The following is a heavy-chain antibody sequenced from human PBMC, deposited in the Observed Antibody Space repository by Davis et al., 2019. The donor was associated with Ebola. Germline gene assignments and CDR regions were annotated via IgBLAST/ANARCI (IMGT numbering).Heavy chain of an antibody. CDR3: AKSADLES. Sequence: GESLKISCAASGFTFSNAWMSWVRQAPGKGLEWVSSSGTGGNTYYADSVKGWFTISRDNSKSTLYLQMNSLRAEDTATYFCAKSADLESWGQGTLVTVSS. CDR2: SGTGGNT. J-gene: IGHJ4*02. CDR1: GFTFSNAW. V-gene: IGHV3-23*01.